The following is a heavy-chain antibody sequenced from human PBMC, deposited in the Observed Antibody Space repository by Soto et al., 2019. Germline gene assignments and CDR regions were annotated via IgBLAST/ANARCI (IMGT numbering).Heavy chain of an antibody. CDR1: GGSVSSGSYY. CDR3: ARAVHYYDSSGYYLSWFDP. CDR2: IYYSGST. Sequence: SETLSLTCTVSGGSVSSGSYYWSWIRQPPGKGLEWIGYIYYSGSTNYNPSLKSRVTISVDTSKNQFSLKLSSVTAADTAVYYCARAVHYYDSSGYYLSWFDPWGQGTLVTVSS. D-gene: IGHD3-22*01. V-gene: IGHV4-61*01. J-gene: IGHJ5*02.